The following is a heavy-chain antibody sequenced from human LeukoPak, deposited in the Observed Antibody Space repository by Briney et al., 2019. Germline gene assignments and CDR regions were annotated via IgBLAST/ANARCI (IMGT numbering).Heavy chain of an antibody. Sequence: SETLSLTCTVSGGSISSYYWSWIRQPPGKGLEWIGYIYYSGSTNYNPSLKSRVTTSVDTSKNQFSLKLSSVTAADTAVYYCARDHDRQLAYWGQGTLVTVSS. CDR3: ARDHDRQLAY. V-gene: IGHV4-59*01. CDR1: GGSISSYY. D-gene: IGHD5-18*01. J-gene: IGHJ4*02. CDR2: IYYSGST.